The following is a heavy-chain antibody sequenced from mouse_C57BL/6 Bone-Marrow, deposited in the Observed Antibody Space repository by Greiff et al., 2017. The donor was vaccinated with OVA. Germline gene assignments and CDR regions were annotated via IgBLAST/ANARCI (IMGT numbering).Heavy chain of an antibody. CDR2: INPYNGGT. J-gene: IGHJ3*01. CDR3: ATTARWFAY. Sequence: EVQLQQSGPVLVKPGASVKMSCKASGYTFTDYYMNWVKQSHGKSLEWIGVINPYNGGTSYNQKFKGKATLTVDKSSSTAYMELNSLTSEVSAVYYCATTARWFAYWGQGTLVTVSA. CDR1: GYTFTDYY. V-gene: IGHV1-19*01. D-gene: IGHD3-2*01.